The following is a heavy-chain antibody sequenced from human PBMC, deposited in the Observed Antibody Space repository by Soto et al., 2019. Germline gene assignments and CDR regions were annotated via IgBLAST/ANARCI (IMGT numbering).Heavy chain of an antibody. CDR3: ARDVTAYSSLAGSDY. CDR1: GFTFSSYA. V-gene: IGHV3-23*01. D-gene: IGHD6-6*01. CDR2: ISGSGGST. J-gene: IGHJ4*02. Sequence: EVQLLESGGGLVQPGGSLRLSCAASGFTFSSYAMSWVRQAPGKGLEWVSAISGSGGSTYYADSVKGRFTISRDNSKNTLYLQMNSLRAEDTAVYYCARDVTAYSSLAGSDYWGQGTLVTVSS.